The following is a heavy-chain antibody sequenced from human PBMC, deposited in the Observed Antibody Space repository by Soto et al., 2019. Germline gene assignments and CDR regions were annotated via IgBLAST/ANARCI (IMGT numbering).Heavy chain of an antibody. CDR3: ARDRIAARRGYYYYYYGMDV. D-gene: IGHD6-6*01. CDR1: GFTFSSYA. V-gene: IGHV3-30-3*01. CDR2: ISYDGSNK. Sequence: PGGSLRLSCAASGFTFSSYAMHWVRQAPGKGLEWVAVISYDGSNKYYADSVKGRFTISRDNSKNTLYLQMNSLRAEGTAVYYCARDRIAARRGYYYYYYGMDVWGQGTTVTVSS. J-gene: IGHJ6*02.